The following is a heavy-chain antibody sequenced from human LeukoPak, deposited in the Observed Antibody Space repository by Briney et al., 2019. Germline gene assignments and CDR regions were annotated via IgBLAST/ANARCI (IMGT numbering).Heavy chain of an antibody. J-gene: IGHJ4*02. CDR2: IYYSGST. V-gene: IGHV4-59*01. D-gene: IGHD2-8*02. CDR3: ARDRTSGGWDY. CDR1: GGSISSYY. Sequence: TSETLSLTCTVSGGSISSYYWSWIRQPPGKGLEWIGYIYYSGSTNYNPSLKSRVTISVDTSKNQFSLKLSSVTAADTAVYYCARDRTSGGWDYWGQGTLVTVSS.